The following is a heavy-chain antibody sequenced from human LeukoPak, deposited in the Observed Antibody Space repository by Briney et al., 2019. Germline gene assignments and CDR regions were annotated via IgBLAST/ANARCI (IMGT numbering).Heavy chain of an antibody. CDR3: ARGANYYGSGSYNY. V-gene: IGHV3-30-3*01. CDR2: ISYDGSNK. Sequence: GGSLRLSCAASGFTFSSYAMHWVRQAPGKGLEWVAVISYDGSNKYYADSVKGRFTISRDNSKNTLYLQMNSLRAEDTAVYYCARGANYYGSGSYNYWGQGTLVTVSS. CDR1: GFTFSSYA. J-gene: IGHJ4*02. D-gene: IGHD3-10*01.